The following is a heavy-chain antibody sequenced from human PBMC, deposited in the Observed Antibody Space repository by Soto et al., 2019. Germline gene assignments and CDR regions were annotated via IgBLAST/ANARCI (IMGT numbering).Heavy chain of an antibody. CDR3: TTRGDSSGYYLPGAPTSDY. J-gene: IGHJ4*02. Sequence: EVQLVESGGGLVQPGGSLRLSCAASGFTFSNAWMSWVRQAPGKGLEWVGRIKSKTDGGTTDYAAPVKGRFTISRDDSKNTLYLQMNSLKTEDTAVYYCTTRGDSSGYYLPGAPTSDYWGQGTLVTVSS. V-gene: IGHV3-15*01. D-gene: IGHD3-22*01. CDR1: GFTFSNAW. CDR2: IKSKTDGGTT.